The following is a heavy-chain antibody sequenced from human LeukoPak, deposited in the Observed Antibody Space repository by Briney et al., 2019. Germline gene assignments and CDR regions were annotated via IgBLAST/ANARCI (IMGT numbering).Heavy chain of an antibody. V-gene: IGHV3-23*01. J-gene: IGHJ4*02. D-gene: IGHD3-3*01. Sequence: GGSLRLSCAASGFTFSSYAMSWVRQAPGKGLEWVSAISGSGDSTYYADSVKGRFTVSRDNFKNKLYLQMNSLRAEDAAVYYCAKDSFTIFGVVNYFDYWGQGTLVTVSS. CDR3: AKDSFTIFGVVNYFDY. CDR2: ISGSGDST. CDR1: GFTFSSYA.